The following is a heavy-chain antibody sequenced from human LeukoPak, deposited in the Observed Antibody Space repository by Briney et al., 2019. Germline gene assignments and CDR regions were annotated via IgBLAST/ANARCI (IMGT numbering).Heavy chain of an antibody. CDR1: GGSINSGDYH. CDR3: ARGPTVTTDY. D-gene: IGHD4-17*01. V-gene: IGHV4-30-4*01. Sequence: SETLSLTCTVSGGSINSGDYHWSWIRQPPGKGLEWIGSTYYQPSLKSRVSISVDISKNQFSLKLSSVTAADTAVCYCARGPTVTTDYWGQGTLVTVSS. J-gene: IGHJ4*02. CDR2: ST.